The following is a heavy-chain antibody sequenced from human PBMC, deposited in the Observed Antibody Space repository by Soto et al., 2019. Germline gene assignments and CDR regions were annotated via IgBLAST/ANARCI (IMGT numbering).Heavy chain of an antibody. CDR3: ARQLAYCGGDCFTEPVDY. CDR1: GYTFTSYY. Sequence: QAQLVQSGAEVKKPGASVKVSCEASGYTFTSYYMHWVRQAPGQGLEWMGWINPNSGDTKYAQKFRGRVTMTRDTSITTAYMEVKMLISDDTAVYYCARQLAYCGGDCFTEPVDYWGQGTLVTVCS. CDR2: INPNSGDT. D-gene: IGHD2-21*02. J-gene: IGHJ4*02. V-gene: IGHV1-2*02.